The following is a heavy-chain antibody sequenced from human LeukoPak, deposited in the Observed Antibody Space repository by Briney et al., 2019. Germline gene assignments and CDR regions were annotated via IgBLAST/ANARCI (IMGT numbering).Heavy chain of an antibody. V-gene: IGHV3-48*04. CDR1: GFTFSSYS. J-gene: IGHJ4*02. CDR3: ARGAPSSSWYEGAGSLQGGFDY. D-gene: IGHD6-13*01. CDR2: ISSSSSTI. Sequence: PGGSLRLSCAASGFTFSSYSMNWVRQAPGKGLEWVSYISSSSSTIYYADSVKGRFTISRDNAKNSVYLQMNSLRAEDTAVYYCARGAPSSSWYEGAGSLQGGFDYWGQGTLVTDSS.